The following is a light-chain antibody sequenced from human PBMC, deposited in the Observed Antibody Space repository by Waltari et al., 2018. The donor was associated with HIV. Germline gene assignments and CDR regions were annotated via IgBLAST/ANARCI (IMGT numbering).Light chain of an antibody. J-gene: IGLJ3*02. CDR1: TSDFDTFNF. CDR2: EVY. V-gene: IGLV2-14*01. Sequence: HSALTQPASVSGSPGQSITISCTGPTSDFDTFNFVSWYQQSPGRAPKLIIFEVYSRPSGVSERCSGSKSGDTASLTSSALRAEDEADYFCSSYSARGFVAFGGGTKVTVL. CDR3: SSYSARGFVA.